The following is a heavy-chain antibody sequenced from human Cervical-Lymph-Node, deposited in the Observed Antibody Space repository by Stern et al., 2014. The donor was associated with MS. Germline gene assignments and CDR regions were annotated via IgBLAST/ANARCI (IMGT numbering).Heavy chain of an antibody. J-gene: IGHJ4*02. CDR3: AREATLLVVGIDY. V-gene: IGHV1-2*02. CDR2: GAPNGGDT. Sequence: VQLLESGAEVMKPGASVKVACRASGYTLTANYIHWARQSPGHGLEWMGCGAPNGGDTLNAQKFQGRVNMTSDTSMNTVYMELTSLRSDDTAVYYCAREATLLVVGIDYWVQGTLVTVSS. CDR1: GYTLTANY. D-gene: IGHD2-15*01.